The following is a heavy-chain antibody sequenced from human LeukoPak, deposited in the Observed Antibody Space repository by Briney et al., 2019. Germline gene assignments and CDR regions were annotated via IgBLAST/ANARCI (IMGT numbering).Heavy chain of an antibody. CDR3: ARVSSGWALDY. CDR1: GGSISSSSYY. D-gene: IGHD6-19*01. Sequence: PSETLSLTCTVSGGSISSSSYYWGWIRQPPGKGLEWIGSIYYSGSTYYNPSLKSRVTISVDTSKNQFSLKLSSVTAADTAVYYCARVSSGWALDYWGQGTLVTVSS. CDR2: IYYSGST. J-gene: IGHJ4*02. V-gene: IGHV4-39*01.